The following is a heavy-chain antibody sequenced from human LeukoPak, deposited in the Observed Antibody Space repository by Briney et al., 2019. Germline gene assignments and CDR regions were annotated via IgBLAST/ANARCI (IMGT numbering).Heavy chain of an antibody. CDR1: GFTFSSYG. CDR2: IWYDGSNK. V-gene: IGHV3-33*01. J-gene: IGHJ4*02. D-gene: IGHD5-24*01. Sequence: GGSLRLSCAASGFTFSSYGMHWVRQAPGKGLEWVAVIWYDGSNKYYADSVEGRFTISRDNSKNTLYLQMNSLRAEDTAVYYCARARDGYRTDYFDYWGQGTLVTVSS. CDR3: ARARDGYRTDYFDY.